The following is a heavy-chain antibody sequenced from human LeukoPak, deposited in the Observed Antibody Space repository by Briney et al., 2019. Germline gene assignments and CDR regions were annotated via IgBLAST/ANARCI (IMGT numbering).Heavy chain of an antibody. V-gene: IGHV1-69*05. Sequence: VKVSCKASGGTFSSYAISWVRQAPGQGLEWMGGIIPIFGTANYAQKFQGRVTITTDESTSTAYMELSSLRSEDTAVYYCARDLTAMVTGAFDIWGQGTMVTVSS. CDR2: IIPIFGTA. CDR1: GGTFSSYA. J-gene: IGHJ3*02. D-gene: IGHD5-18*01. CDR3: ARDLTAMVTGAFDI.